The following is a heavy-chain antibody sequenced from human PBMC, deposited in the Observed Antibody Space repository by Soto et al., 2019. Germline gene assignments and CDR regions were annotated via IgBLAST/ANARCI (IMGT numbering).Heavy chain of an antibody. Sequence: PGGSLRLSCAASGFTFSNYGMHWVRQAPGKGLEWVAVISYDGGNKHYADSVKGRFTISRDNSKNTLYLQMSSLRPEDTAVYYCAKCSRAFRLLHFQWDDPFVIWGPGTLVHVSS. J-gene: IGHJ3*02. CDR3: AKCSRAFRLLHFQWDDPFVI. D-gene: IGHD1-26*01. CDR2: ISYDGGNK. CDR1: GFTFSNYG. V-gene: IGHV3-30*18.